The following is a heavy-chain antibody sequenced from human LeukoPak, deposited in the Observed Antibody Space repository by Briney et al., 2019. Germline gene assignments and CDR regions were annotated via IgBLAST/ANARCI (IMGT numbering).Heavy chain of an antibody. V-gene: IGHV3-21*01. CDR2: ISSGSTYI. D-gene: IGHD3-10*01. J-gene: IGHJ4*02. CDR3: ARGSYYYGSGSYSRGTKKFDY. CDR1: GFTFSNFA. Sequence: GGSLRLSCAASGFTFSNFAVSWVRQAPGKGLEWVSSISSGSTYIYYADSLKGRFTISRDNAKNSLYLQINSLRAEDTAVYYCARGSYYYGSGSYSRGTKKFDYWGQGTLVTVSS.